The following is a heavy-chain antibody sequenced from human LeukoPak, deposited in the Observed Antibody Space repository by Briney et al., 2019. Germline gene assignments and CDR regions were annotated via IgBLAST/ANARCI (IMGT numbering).Heavy chain of an antibody. V-gene: IGHV1-46*01. CDR2: INPSAGST. J-gene: IGHJ4*02. D-gene: IGHD3-3*01. Sequence: GASVKVSCRASRYTFTSHYMHWVRQAPGQGLEWMGIINPSAGSTSYPQKFQGRVTMTRDTSTSTVYMELSSLRSEDTAVYYCAAPGASGFVGNFWSGPLDFWGQGTLVTVSS. CDR1: RYTFTSHY. CDR3: AAPGASGFVGNFWSGPLDF.